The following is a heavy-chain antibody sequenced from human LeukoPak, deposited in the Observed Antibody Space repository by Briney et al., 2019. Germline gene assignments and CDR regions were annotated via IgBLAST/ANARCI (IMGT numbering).Heavy chain of an antibody. V-gene: IGHV3-21*01. CDR3: SKSESGSYYRPLDY. D-gene: IGHD1-26*01. Sequence: PGGSLRLSCAASGFTFSSYSMNWVRQAPGKGLEWVSSISSSSSYIYYADSVKGRFTISRDNAKNSLYLQMNSLRAEDTAVYYCSKSESGSYYRPLDYWGQGTLVTVSS. CDR2: ISSSSSYI. J-gene: IGHJ4*02. CDR1: GFTFSSYS.